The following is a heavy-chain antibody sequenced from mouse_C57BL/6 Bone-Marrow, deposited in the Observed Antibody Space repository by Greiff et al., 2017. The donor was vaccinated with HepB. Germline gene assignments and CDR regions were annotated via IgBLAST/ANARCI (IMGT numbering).Heavy chain of an antibody. J-gene: IGHJ2*01. CDR2: INPGSGGT. CDR1: GYAFTNYL. V-gene: IGHV1-54*01. Sequence: VQLVESGAELVRPGTSVKVSCKASGYAFTNYLIEWVKQRPGQGLEWIGVINPGSGGTNYNEKFKGKATLTADKSSSTAYMQLSSLTSEDSAVYFCARSPDGYSYYFDYWGQGTTLTVSS. CDR3: ARSPDGYSYYFDY. D-gene: IGHD2-3*01.